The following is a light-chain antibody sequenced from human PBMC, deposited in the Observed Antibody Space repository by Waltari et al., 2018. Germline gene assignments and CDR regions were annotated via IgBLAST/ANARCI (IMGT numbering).Light chain of an antibody. CDR2: GAS. CDR3: QQYNDWPPWT. V-gene: IGKV3-15*01. Sequence: EIVMTQSPASLSLSPGERATLSCRASQSVTSNLAWYQQKHGQAPRLHLYGASTRAAGIPVRFSGSWSGTEFTLTVSGLQSEDFAIYYCQQYNDWPPWTFGQGTKVEIK. CDR1: QSVTSN. J-gene: IGKJ1*01.